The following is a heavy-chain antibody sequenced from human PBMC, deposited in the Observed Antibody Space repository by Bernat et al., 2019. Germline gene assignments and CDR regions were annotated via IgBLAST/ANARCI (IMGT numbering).Heavy chain of an antibody. J-gene: IGHJ3*02. V-gene: IGHV1-69*01. CDR1: GGTFSSYA. CDR2: IIPIFGTA. CDR3: ARDLPATTGKGGKDAFDI. D-gene: IGHD4-17*01. Sequence: VQLVQSGAEVKKPGSSVKVSCKASGGTFSSYAISWVRQAPGQGLEWMGGIIPIFGTANYAQKFQGRVTITADESTSTAYMELSSLRSEDTAVYYCARDLPATTGKGGKDAFDIWGQGTMVTVSS.